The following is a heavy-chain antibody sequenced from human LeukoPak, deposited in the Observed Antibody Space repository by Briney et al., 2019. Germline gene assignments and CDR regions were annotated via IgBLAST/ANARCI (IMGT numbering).Heavy chain of an antibody. CDR1: GYTFTGYY. D-gene: IGHD2-2*01. J-gene: IGHJ3*01. CDR3: ARTHCGVTSCSHDAFDF. CDR2: ISGYNGNT. V-gene: IGHV1-18*04. Sequence: ASVKVSCKASGYTFTGYYMHWVRQAPGQGLEWMGWISGYNGNTNYAQKVQGRVTMTTDTSTSTAYMELRSLRSDDTAVYYCARTHCGVTSCSHDAFDFWGQGTMVTVSS.